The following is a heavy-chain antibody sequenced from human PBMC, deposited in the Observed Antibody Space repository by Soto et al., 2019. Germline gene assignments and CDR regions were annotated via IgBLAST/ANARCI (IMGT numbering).Heavy chain of an antibody. D-gene: IGHD5-12*01. CDR2: INHSGST. Sequence: QVQLQQWGAGLLKPSETLSLTCAVYGGAFSGYYWSWIRQPPGKGLEWIGEINHSGSTNYNPSLKSRVTISVDTSKNQFSLKLSSVTAADTAVYYCARRASGIVDTIGYYYGMDVWGQGTTVTVSS. V-gene: IGHV4-34*01. CDR1: GGAFSGYY. J-gene: IGHJ6*02. CDR3: ARRASGIVDTIGYYYGMDV.